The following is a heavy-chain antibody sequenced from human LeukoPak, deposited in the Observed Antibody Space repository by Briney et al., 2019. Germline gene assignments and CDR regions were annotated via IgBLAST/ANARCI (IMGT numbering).Heavy chain of an antibody. Sequence: PGGSLRLSCAASGFTVSSNYMSWVRQAPGMGLERVSVISASGGSTYYADSVKGRFTISRDNSKDTLYLQLNSLRVEDTAVYYCAREVGTFDYWGQGALVTVSS. J-gene: IGHJ4*02. CDR3: AREVGTFDY. D-gene: IGHD1-26*01. V-gene: IGHV3-23*01. CDR2: ISASGGST. CDR1: GFTVSSNY.